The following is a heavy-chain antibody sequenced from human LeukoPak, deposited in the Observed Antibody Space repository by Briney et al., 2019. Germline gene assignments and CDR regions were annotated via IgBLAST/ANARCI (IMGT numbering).Heavy chain of an antibody. J-gene: IGHJ3*01. D-gene: IGHD3-10*01. CDR3: TTSPRGKGFDF. Sequence: GGSLRLSCEASGFSVTRTGMHWVRQTPGKGLEWVAVIWSDGSNINYPDSVKGRFTISRDTSKNRLYLQMDSLRVEDTAVYYCTTSPRGKGFDFWGRGAVVTVSS. V-gene: IGHV3-33*01. CDR1: GFSVTRTG. CDR2: IWSDGSNI.